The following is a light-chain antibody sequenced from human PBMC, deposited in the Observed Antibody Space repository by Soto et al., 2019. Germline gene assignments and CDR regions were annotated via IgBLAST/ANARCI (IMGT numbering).Light chain of an antibody. CDR2: GAS. V-gene: IGKV3-20*01. Sequence: EIVLTQSPGTLSLSPGERATLPCRASQSVGTYLAWYQQKPGQAPRLLIFGASSRATGIPDRFSGSGSGTDFTLTISRLAPEDFAVYYCQQYVSIPLTFGGGTKVDIK. CDR3: QQYVSIPLT. CDR1: QSVGTY. J-gene: IGKJ4*01.